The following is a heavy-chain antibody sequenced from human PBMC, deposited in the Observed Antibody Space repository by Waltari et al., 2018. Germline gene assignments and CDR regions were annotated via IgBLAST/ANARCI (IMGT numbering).Heavy chain of an antibody. V-gene: IGHV3-30*02. J-gene: IGHJ4*02. Sequence: QVQLVESGGGVVQPGGALRLSCAASGFTCSSFGIHWVRQAPGKGLEWVAFIRYDGSNKYYADSVKGRFTISRDNSKNMLYLQMNSLRAEDTAVYYCAKTPAGTNYYWGQGTLVTVSS. CDR2: IRYDGSNK. CDR3: AKTPAGTNYY. CDR1: GFTCSSFG. D-gene: IGHD1-26*01.